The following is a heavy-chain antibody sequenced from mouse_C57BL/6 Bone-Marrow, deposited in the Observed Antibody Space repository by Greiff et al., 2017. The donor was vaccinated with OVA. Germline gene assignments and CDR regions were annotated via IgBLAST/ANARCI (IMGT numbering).Heavy chain of an antibody. CDR1: GFTFSDYY. Sequence: DVKLVESGGGLVQPGGSLKLSCAASGFTFSDYYMYWVRQTPEKRLEWVAYISNGGGSTYYPDTVKGRFTISRDNAKNTLYLQMSRLKSEDTAMYYCARHYYYGSPWYCDVWGTGTTVTVSS. J-gene: IGHJ1*03. CDR2: ISNGGGST. D-gene: IGHD1-1*01. V-gene: IGHV5-12*01. CDR3: ARHYYYGSPWYCDV.